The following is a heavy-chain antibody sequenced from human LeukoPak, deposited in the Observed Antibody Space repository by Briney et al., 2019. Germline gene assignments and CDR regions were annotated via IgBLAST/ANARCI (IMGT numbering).Heavy chain of an antibody. CDR1: GGTFSSYA. J-gene: IGHJ6*02. CDR2: IIPIFGTA. V-gene: IGHV1-69*01. D-gene: IGHD3-10*01. Sequence: SVKVSCKASGGTFSSYAISWVRQAPGQGLEWMGGIIPIFGTANYAQKFQGRVTITADESTSTAYMELSSLRSEDTAVYYCARRAAIMVRGVRYGMDVWGQGTTVTVSS. CDR3: ARRAAIMVRGVRYGMDV.